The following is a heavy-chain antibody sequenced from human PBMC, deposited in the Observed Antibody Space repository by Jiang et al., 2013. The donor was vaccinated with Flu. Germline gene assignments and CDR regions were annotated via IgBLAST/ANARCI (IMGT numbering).Heavy chain of an antibody. Sequence: PSETLSLTCTVSGDSISSSSYYWGWIRQPPGKGLEWIGSIYYSGSTYYNPSLKSRVTISVDTSKNHFSLKLSSVTAADTAVYYCARLQEVGEVWPDGFYFDYWGQGTLVTVSS. CDR2: IYYSGST. J-gene: IGHJ4*02. V-gene: IGHV4-39*02. CDR1: GDSISSSSYY. D-gene: IGHD3-16*01. CDR3: ARLQEVGEVWPDGFYFDY.